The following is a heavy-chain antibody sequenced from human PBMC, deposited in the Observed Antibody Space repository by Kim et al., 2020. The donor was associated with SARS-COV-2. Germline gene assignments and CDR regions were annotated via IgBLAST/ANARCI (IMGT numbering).Heavy chain of an antibody. D-gene: IGHD3-9*01. Sequence: ASVKVSCKVSGYTLTELSMHWVRQAPGKGLEWMGGFDPEDGETIYAQKFQGRVTMTEDTSTDTAYMELSSLRSEDTAVYYCATDLKGSGYDILTGYLNYYGMDVWGQGTTVTVSS. CDR2: FDPEDGET. V-gene: IGHV1-24*01. J-gene: IGHJ6*02. CDR1: GYTLTELS. CDR3: ATDLKGSGYDILTGYLNYYGMDV.